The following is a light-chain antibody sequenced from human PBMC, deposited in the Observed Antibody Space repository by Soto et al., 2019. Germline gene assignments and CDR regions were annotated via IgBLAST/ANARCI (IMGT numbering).Light chain of an antibody. CDR1: ISYVGGYNY. V-gene: IGLV2-11*01. CDR2: DVS. Sequence: QSALTQPRSVSGSPGHSVTISFTGTISYVGGYNYVSCYQQHPGKAPKLMIYDVSQRTSGVPDRFSGSKSGNKASLTISGLQAEVEADYYCCSYAGIYTYVFGTGTKVHRP. CDR3: CSYAGIYTYV. J-gene: IGLJ1*01.